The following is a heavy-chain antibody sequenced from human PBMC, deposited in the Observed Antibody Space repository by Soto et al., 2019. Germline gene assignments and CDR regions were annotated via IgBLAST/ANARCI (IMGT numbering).Heavy chain of an antibody. CDR3: ARAGGTFREYGMDV. CDR1: GFTFSSYD. CDR2: IGTAGDT. V-gene: IGHV3-13*01. J-gene: IGHJ6*02. Sequence: GGSLRLSCAASGFTFSSYDMHWIRQATGKGLEWVSAIGTAGDTYYPGAVKGRFTISRENAKNSLYLQMNSLRAGDTSVYYCARAGGTFREYGMDVWGQGTTVTVSS. D-gene: IGHD1-1*01.